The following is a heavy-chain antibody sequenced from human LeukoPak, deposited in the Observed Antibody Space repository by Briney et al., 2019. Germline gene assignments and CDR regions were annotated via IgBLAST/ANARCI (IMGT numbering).Heavy chain of an antibody. CDR1: GFTFSSYS. CDR2: TSNNSSYI. D-gene: IGHD1-26*01. CDR3: ARGRYSGSYYGEYFQH. Sequence: GGSLRLSCASSGFTFSSYSMNWVRQAPGKGLDGVSPTSNNSSYIYYADSLNGRFTISRDDEKKSLYLQMNSMRAEDTAVYYCARGRYSGSYYGEYFQHWGQGTLVTVSS. J-gene: IGHJ1*01. V-gene: IGHV3-21*01.